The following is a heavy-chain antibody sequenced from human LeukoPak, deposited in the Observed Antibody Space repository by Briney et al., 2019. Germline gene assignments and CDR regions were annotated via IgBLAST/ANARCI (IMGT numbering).Heavy chain of an antibody. CDR1: GFTFSSYA. J-gene: IGHJ4*02. V-gene: IGHV3-23*01. CDR2: ISGSGGST. D-gene: IGHD3-10*01. CDR3: AKESLTPVLLWFGELF. Sequence: PGGSLRLSCAASGFTFSSYAMSWVRQAPGKGLEWVSAISGSGGSTYYADSAKGRFTISRDNSKNTLYLQMNSLRAEDTAVYYCAKESLTPVLLWFGELFWGQGTLVTVSS.